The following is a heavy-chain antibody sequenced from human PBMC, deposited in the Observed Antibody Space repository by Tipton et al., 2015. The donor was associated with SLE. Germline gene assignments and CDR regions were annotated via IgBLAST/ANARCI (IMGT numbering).Heavy chain of an antibody. CDR3: AKDPRWAAAGRDEYFQH. V-gene: IGHV3-33*06. Sequence: SLRLSCAASEFIFSKYGMHWVRQAPGKGLEWVAVIWSDGSNKYYADSVKGRFTISRDNSKNTLYLQMNSLRGEDTAVYYCAKDPRWAAAGRDEYFQHWGQGTLVTVSS. J-gene: IGHJ1*01. CDR2: IWSDGSNK. D-gene: IGHD6-13*01. CDR1: EFIFSKYG.